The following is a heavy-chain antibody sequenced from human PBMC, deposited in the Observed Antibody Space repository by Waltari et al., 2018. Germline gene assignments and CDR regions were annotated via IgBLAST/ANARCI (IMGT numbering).Heavy chain of an antibody. V-gene: IGHV1-2*04. D-gene: IGHD2-2*01. Sequence: QVQLVQSGAEVQKPGASVKVSCKASGYHFTGSSMHWVRQGPGPGLEWMGGVNPNGGGTNYAQRYQGWVTMTRDTSISTAYIALSRLRSDDTAVYYCARDGSTSSPMDVWGHGATVTVSS. CDR3: ARDGSTSSPMDV. CDR1: GYHFTGSS. J-gene: IGHJ6*02. CDR2: VNPNGGGT.